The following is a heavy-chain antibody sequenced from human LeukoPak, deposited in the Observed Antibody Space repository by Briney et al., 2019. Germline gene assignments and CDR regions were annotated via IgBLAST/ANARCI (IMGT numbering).Heavy chain of an antibody. V-gene: IGHV4-4*07. CDR1: GASISSYY. J-gene: IGHJ5*02. CDR3: ARTSDDFWSGWFDP. D-gene: IGHD3-3*01. CDR2: MYTSGST. Sequence: SETLSLTCTVSGASISSYYWGWVRQPAGKGLEWVGLMYTSGSTNYNPSLKSRVTRSIDTSKNQLSRRLSSVTAADTAVYYCARTSDDFWSGWFDPWGQGTLVTVSS.